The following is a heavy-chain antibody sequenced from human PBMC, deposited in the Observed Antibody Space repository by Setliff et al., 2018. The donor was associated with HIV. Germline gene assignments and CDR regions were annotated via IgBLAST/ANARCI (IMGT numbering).Heavy chain of an antibody. CDR3: AAGYCGGDCYSRQSYFDY. CDR2: IGPYNGRT. CDR1: GYMFIAYG. V-gene: IGHV1-18*01. Sequence: GASVKVSCKTSGYMFIAYGMSWVRRAPGQGLEWMGWIGPYNGRTEYAQEFQGRVTINADESTSTAYMELSSLRSEDTAVYYCAAGYCGGDCYSRQSYFDYWDQGTLVTVSS. J-gene: IGHJ4*02. D-gene: IGHD2-21*02.